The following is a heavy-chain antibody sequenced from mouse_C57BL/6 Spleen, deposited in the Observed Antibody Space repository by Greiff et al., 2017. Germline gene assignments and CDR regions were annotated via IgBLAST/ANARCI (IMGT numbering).Heavy chain of an antibody. CDR2: IDPETGGT. D-gene: IGHD1-1*01. V-gene: IGHV1-15*01. Sequence: QVQLQQSGAELVRPGASVTLSCKASGYTFTDYEMHWVKQTPVHGLEWIGAIDPETGGTAYNQKFKGKAILTADKSSSTAYMEHRSLTSEDSAVYYCTRTTVVPHYYAKDYWGQGTSVTVSS. CDR1: GYTFTDYE. J-gene: IGHJ4*01. CDR3: TRTTVVPHYYAKDY.